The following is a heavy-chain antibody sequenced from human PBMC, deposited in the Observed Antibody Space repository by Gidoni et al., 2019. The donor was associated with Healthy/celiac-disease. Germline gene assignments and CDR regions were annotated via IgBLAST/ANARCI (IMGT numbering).Heavy chain of an antibody. D-gene: IGHD3-9*01. CDR1: GFTFSSYE. Sequence: EVQLVESGGGLVQPGGSLRLSCAASGFTFSSYEMNWVRQAPGKGLEWVSYISSSGSTIYYADSVKGRFTISRDNAKNSLYLQMNSLRAEDTAVYYCARDLYDILTGFDYWGQGTLVTVSS. CDR3: ARDLYDILTGFDY. V-gene: IGHV3-48*03. CDR2: ISSSGSTI. J-gene: IGHJ4*02.